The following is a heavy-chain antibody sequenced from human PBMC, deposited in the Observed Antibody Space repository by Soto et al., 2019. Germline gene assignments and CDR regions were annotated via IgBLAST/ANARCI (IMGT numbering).Heavy chain of an antibody. J-gene: IGHJ6*02. Sequence: QVRLQESGPGLVKPSETLSLTCTVSGGSISSYYWSWIRQPPGKGLEWIGYMYNTGSTVYNPSLKSRVTISVDTSKNQFYLKVNSVTAADTAVYYCARYRWGYGGTDCYPLDVWGQGTTVTVSS. D-gene: IGHD2-21*02. CDR3: ARYRWGYGGTDCYPLDV. CDR1: GGSISSYY. V-gene: IGHV4-59*01. CDR2: MYNTGST.